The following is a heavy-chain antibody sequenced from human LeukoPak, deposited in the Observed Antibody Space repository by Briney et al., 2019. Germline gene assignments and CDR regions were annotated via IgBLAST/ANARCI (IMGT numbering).Heavy chain of an antibody. V-gene: IGHV4-59*08. D-gene: IGHD6-19*01. CDR2: IYYSGST. Sequence: SETLSLTCTVSGDSISSYYWNWIRQPPGKGLEWIGYIYYSGSTNYNPSLKSRVTISVDTSKNQFSLKLSSVTAADTAVYYCARLPWYSSGWDDAFDIWGQGTMVTVSS. J-gene: IGHJ3*02. CDR3: ARLPWYSSGWDDAFDI. CDR1: GDSISSYY.